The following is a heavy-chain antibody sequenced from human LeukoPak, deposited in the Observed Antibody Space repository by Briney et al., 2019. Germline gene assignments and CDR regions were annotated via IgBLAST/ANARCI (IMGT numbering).Heavy chain of an antibody. Sequence: SETLSLTCAVYGGSFSGYYWNWIRQPPGKGLEWIGEINQSGSTNYNPSLKSRVTISFDTSKNQFSLKLSSVTAADTAVYYCARNPYSSGWYYYYYYMDVWGKGTTVTVSS. CDR2: INQSGST. CDR3: ARNPYSSGWYYYYYYMDV. J-gene: IGHJ6*03. V-gene: IGHV4-34*01. D-gene: IGHD6-19*01. CDR1: GGSFSGYY.